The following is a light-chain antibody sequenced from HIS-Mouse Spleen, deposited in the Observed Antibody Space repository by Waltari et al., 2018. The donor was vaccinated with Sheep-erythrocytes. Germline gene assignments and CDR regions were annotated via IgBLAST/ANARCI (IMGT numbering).Light chain of an antibody. Sequence: DIQMTQSPSSLSTSVGDRVTITCRASQSNSSYLNWYQQKPGKDPKPLIYAAASLQSGVPSRFSGSGSGTDFTLTISSLQPEDFATYYCQQSYSTPPLTFGGGTKVEIK. CDR2: AAA. CDR3: QQSYSTPPLT. V-gene: IGKV1-39*01. CDR1: QSNSSY. J-gene: IGKJ4*01.